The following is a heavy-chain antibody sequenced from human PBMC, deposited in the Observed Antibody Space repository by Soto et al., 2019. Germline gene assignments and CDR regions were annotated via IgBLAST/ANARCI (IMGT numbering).Heavy chain of an antibody. D-gene: IGHD4-17*01. V-gene: IGHV1-69*04. J-gene: IGHJ4*02. CDR2: IIPILGIA. CDR3: ARDRHGDYAGSE. CDR1: GGTFSSYT. Sequence: SVKVSCKASGGTFSSYTISWVRQAPGQGLEWMGRIIPILGIANYAQKYQGRVTITADKSTSTAYMELSSLRSEDTAVYYCARDRHGDYAGSEWGQGTLVTVSS.